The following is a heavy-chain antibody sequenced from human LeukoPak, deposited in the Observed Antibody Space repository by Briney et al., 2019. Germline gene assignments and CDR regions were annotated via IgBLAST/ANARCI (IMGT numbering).Heavy chain of an antibody. V-gene: IGHV3-30*02. D-gene: IGHD5-18*01. Sequence: GGSLRLSCAASGFTFSSYGMHWVRQAPGKGLEWVAFIRYDGSNKYYADSVKGRFTISRDNSKNTLYLQMNSLRAEDTAVYYCAKDKDTAGGSLDYWGQGPLVTVSS. CDR2: IRYDGSNK. J-gene: IGHJ4*02. CDR3: AKDKDTAGGSLDY. CDR1: GFTFSSYG.